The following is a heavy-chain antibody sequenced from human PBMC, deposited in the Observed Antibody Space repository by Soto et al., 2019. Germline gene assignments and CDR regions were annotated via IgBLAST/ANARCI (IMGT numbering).Heavy chain of an antibody. CDR3: ARVDRIAAAGTRFWVY. J-gene: IGHJ4*02. Sequence: SETLSLTCAVYGGSFSGYYWSWIHQPPGKGLEWIGEINHSGSTNYNPSLKSRVTISVDTSKNQFSLKLSSVTAADTAVYYCARVDRIAAAGTRFWVYWGQGTLVTVSS. CDR1: GGSFSGYY. CDR2: INHSGST. V-gene: IGHV4-34*01. D-gene: IGHD6-13*01.